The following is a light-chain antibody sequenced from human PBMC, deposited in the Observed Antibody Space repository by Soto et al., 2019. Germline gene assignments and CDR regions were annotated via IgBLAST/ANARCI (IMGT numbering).Light chain of an antibody. CDR3: SSYAGNNNLV. Sequence: QSALTQPASVSGSPGQSITISCTGSSSDVGGYNHVSWYQQHPGKAPKLMIYEVSNRPSGVSNRFSGSKSGNTASLTISGLQAEDEADYYCSSYAGNNNLVFGGGTKLTVL. J-gene: IGLJ2*01. V-gene: IGLV2-14*01. CDR1: SSDVGGYNH. CDR2: EVS.